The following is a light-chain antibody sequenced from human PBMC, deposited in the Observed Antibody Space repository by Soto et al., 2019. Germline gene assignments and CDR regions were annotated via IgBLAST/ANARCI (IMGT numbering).Light chain of an antibody. J-gene: IGLJ1*01. V-gene: IGLV2-14*01. CDR1: SSDVGGYNY. CDR2: DVS. Sequence: QSALTQPASVSGSPGPSITISCTGISSDVGGYNYVSWYQQHPGKAPKLMIYDVSNRPSGVSNRFSGSKSGNTASLTISGLQAEDEADYYCSSYTSSITLYVFGTGTKLTVL. CDR3: SSYTSSITLYV.